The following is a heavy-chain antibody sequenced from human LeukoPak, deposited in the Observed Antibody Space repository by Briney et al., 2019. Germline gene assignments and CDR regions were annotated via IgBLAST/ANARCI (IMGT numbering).Heavy chain of an antibody. D-gene: IGHD2-2*01. J-gene: IGHJ3*02. CDR3: ARNASSLGAGAFDI. CDR2: VYYSGST. Sequence: SETLSLTCTASGGSISSSSLYWDWIRQPPGKGLEWIGTVYYSGSTYYNPSLKSRVTISVDTSKNQFSLKLSSVTAADTALYYCARNASSLGAGAFDIWGQGTMVTVSS. CDR1: GGSISSSSLY. V-gene: IGHV4-39*01.